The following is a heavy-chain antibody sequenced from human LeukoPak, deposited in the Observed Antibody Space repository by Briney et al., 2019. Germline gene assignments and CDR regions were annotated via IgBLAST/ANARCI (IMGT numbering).Heavy chain of an antibody. V-gene: IGHV3-21*04. D-gene: IGHD3-10*01. CDR1: GFTFSSYS. CDR2: INSDSSSI. CDR3: ARAKPKNMVRGLIMRRESRYYFDY. J-gene: IGHJ4*02. Sequence: PGGSLRLSCAASGFTFSSYSMNWVRQAPGKGLEWVSSINSDSSSIYYADSVKGRFTISRDNAKNLLYLQMNSLRAEDTAVYYCARAKPKNMVRGLIMRRESRYYFDYWGQGTLVTVSS.